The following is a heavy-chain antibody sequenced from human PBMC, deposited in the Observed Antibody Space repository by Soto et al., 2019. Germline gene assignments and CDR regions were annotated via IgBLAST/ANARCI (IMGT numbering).Heavy chain of an antibody. CDR3: ARHEQFYYQFYGMDV. J-gene: IGHJ6*02. Sequence: GESLKISCKTSGYSFTTYWLGWVRQMPGKGLEWMGIINPGDSEIRYSPSFQGRVTISADRSINTAYLQWSSLEASDTAIYYCARHEQFYYQFYGMDVWGQGTTVTVSS. CDR1: GYSFTTYW. D-gene: IGHD4-4*01. CDR2: INPGDSEI. V-gene: IGHV5-51*01.